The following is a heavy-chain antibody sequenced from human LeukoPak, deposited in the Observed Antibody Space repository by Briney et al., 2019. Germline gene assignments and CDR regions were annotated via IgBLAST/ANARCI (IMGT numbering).Heavy chain of an antibody. D-gene: IGHD6-19*01. V-gene: IGHV4-34*01. CDR2: INQRRNT. Sequence: PSETLSLTCVVYGGSFSGYSWSWIRQPPGKGLEWIGEINQRRNTNYNPSLKSRVTISIDTSKNQFPLKLSSVTAADTAVYYCARHGWHAWYFDLWGRGTLVTVSS. CDR3: ARHGWHAWYFDL. CDR1: GGSFSGYS. J-gene: IGHJ2*01.